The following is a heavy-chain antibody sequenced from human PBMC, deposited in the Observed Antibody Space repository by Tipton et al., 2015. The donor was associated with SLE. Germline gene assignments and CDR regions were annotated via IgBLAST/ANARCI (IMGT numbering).Heavy chain of an antibody. V-gene: IGHV3-15*01. CDR1: GFAFTNAW. CDR2: IKSRTDGGTT. CDR3: HYFGMDV. Sequence: SLRLSCVASGFAFTNAWMSWVRQAPGKGLEWVGRIKSRTDGGTTDYAQPVKGRFIMSREDSINTLYLQMNSLKTEDTGVYYCHYFGMDVWGQGTTVTVSS. J-gene: IGHJ6*02.